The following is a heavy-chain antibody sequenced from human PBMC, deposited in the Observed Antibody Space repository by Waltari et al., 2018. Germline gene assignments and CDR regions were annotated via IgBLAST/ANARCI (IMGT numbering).Heavy chain of an antibody. J-gene: IGHJ6*02. V-gene: IGHV5-10-1*03. CDR3: ARGATVDDYYGLDV. D-gene: IGHD1-26*01. CDR1: GFNLTNYW. CDR2: IDPSDSYT. Sequence: EVQLVQSGAEVKKHGESLKLSCKAFGFNLTNYWITWVRQMPGKGLEWMGRIDPSDSYTNYRPSFEGHVTISADKSISTAYLQWGSLEASDTAIYYCARGATVDDYYGLDVWGQGTTLTVSS.